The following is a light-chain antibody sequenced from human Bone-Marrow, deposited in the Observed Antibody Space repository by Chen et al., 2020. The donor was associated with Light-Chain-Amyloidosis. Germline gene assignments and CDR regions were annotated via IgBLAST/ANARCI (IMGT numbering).Light chain of an antibody. CDR3: QSADSSGTYEVI. V-gene: IGLV3-25*03. CDR1: DLPTKY. Sequence: SYELTQRPAVSAAPGQTARITCSGDDLPTKYAYWYQQKQGQAPVLVIHRDTERPSGISERFSGSSSGTTATLTISGVQAEDEADYHCQSADSSGTYEVIFGGGTKLTVL. CDR2: RDT. J-gene: IGLJ2*01.